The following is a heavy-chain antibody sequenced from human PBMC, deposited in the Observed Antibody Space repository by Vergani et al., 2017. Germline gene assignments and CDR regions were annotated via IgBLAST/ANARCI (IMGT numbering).Heavy chain of an antibody. CDR2: INPSGGST. J-gene: IGHJ6*03. D-gene: IGHD2-2*01. Sequence: QVQLVQSGAEVKKPGASVKVSCKASGYTFTSYYMHWVRQAPGQGLEWMGIINPSGGSTSYAQKFQGRVTMTRDTSTSTVYMELSSLRSEDTAVYYCARDCDGCSSTSCPGSYYYYYMDVWGKGTTVTVSS. V-gene: IGHV1-46*01. CDR1: GYTFTSYY. CDR3: ARDCDGCSSTSCPGSYYYYYMDV.